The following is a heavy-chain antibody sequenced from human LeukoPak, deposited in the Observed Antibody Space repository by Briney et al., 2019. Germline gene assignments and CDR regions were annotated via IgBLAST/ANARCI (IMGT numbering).Heavy chain of an antibody. CDR3: ARSKQQLVKGSWFDP. J-gene: IGHJ5*02. D-gene: IGHD6-13*01. CDR2: ISAYNGNT. CDR1: GYTFTSYG. V-gene: IGHV1-18*01. Sequence: ASVKVSCKASGYTFTSYGISWVRQAPGQGLEWMGWISAYNGNTNYAQKLQGRVTMTTDTSTSTAYMELRSLRSDDTAVYYCARSKQQLVKGSWFDPWGQGTLVTVSS.